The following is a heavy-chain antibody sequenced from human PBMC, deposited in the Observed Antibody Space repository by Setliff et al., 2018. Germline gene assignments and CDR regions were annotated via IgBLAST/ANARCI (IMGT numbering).Heavy chain of an antibody. D-gene: IGHD2-8*01. CDR3: ARHAITSGGRPDYFDN. CDR2: IYTSGST. J-gene: IGHJ4*02. V-gene: IGHV4-61*09. Sequence: SETLSLTCTVSGGSISSGSYYWSWIRQPAGKGLEWIGHIYTSGSTNYNPSLKSRLAIAVDTSKNQFSLKLNSVTAADTAVYYCARHAITSGGRPDYFDNWGPGTLVTVSS. CDR1: GGSISSGSYY.